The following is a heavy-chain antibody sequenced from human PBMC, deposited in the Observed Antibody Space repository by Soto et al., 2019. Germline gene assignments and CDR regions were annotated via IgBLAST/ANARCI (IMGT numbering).Heavy chain of an antibody. V-gene: IGHV1-69*02. Sequence: GASGKVSCKASGGTFSSYTISWVRQAPGQGLGWMGRIIPRRGIANYAQKFQGRVTITADKSTTTAYMELSSLRSADTAVYYCAAFGSSTSYSYYFDYWGQGTLVTVSS. J-gene: IGHJ4*02. CDR2: IIPRRGIA. D-gene: IGHD2-2*01. CDR3: AAFGSSTSYSYYFDY. CDR1: GGTFSSYT.